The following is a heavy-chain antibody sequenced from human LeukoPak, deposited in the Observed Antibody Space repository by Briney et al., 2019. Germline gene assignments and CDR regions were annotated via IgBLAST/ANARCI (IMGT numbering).Heavy chain of an antibody. CDR3: ARYPEPDYDILTGFAIDYFDY. V-gene: IGHV3-7*01. Sequence: PGGSLRLSCAASGFTFSSYWMGWVRQAPGKGLEWVANIKQDGSEKYYVDSVKGRFTISRDNAKNSLYLQMNSLRAEDTAVYYCARYPEPDYDILTGFAIDYFDYWGQGTLVTVSS. J-gene: IGHJ4*02. CDR1: GFTFSSYW. CDR2: IKQDGSEK. D-gene: IGHD3-9*01.